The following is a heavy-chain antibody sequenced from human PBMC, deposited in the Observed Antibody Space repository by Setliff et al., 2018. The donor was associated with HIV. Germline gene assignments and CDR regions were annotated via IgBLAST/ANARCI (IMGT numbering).Heavy chain of an antibody. Sequence: PSETLSLTCSVSGGSFMSSNYYWGWIRQPPGKGLGWIGSVYYSGTTYYNPSLKSRVLISVDTSKNQFSLKLTSVTAADTAVYYCARVSSSYYFLGAFDSWGQGTLVTVSS. V-gene: IGHV4-39*01. J-gene: IGHJ4*02. D-gene: IGHD6-13*01. CDR2: VYYSGTT. CDR3: ARVSSSYYFLGAFDS. CDR1: GGSFMSSNYY.